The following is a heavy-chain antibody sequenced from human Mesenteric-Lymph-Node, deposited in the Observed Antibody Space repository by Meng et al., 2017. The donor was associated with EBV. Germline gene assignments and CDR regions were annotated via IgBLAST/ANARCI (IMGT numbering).Heavy chain of an antibody. V-gene: IGHV4-34*01. CDR1: GESFSDHY. Sequence: QVQLQEWGAGLLKPSETLSLICTGYGESFSDHYWSWIRQPPGKGPQWIGEMNHDGRANYNPSLKSRVTMSVDTSKNQLSLKLSSVTAADTAIYYCARLVVDPIDNWFDPWGQGTLVTVSS. CDR3: ARLVVDPIDNWFDP. CDR2: MNHDGRA. J-gene: IGHJ5*02. D-gene: IGHD2-15*01.